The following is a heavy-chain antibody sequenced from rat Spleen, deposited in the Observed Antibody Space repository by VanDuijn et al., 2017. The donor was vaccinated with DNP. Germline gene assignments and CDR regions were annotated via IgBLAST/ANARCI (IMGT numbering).Heavy chain of an antibody. CDR2: ISFDGDST. J-gene: IGHJ2*01. V-gene: IGHV5S13*01. CDR3: ARHPQNTGIPDY. CDR1: GFTFSDYG. Sequence: EVQLVETGGGLVQPGRSMKLSCSASGFTFSDYGMAWVLQAPTKSLEWVASISFDGDSTYYRDSVKGRFTISRDNAKNTQYLQMDSLRSEDTATYYCARHPQNTGIPDYWGQGVMVTVSS. D-gene: IGHD4-1*01.